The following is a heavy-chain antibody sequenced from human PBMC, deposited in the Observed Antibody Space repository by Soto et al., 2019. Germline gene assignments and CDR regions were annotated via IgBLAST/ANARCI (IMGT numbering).Heavy chain of an antibody. V-gene: IGHV3-15*07. J-gene: IGHJ4*02. CDR3: ITRPSR. Sequence: EVQLVESGGGLVKPGESLRLSCAASGLAFSNAWTSWVRQAPGKGLEWVGRIKSKTDGGTADYAAPVKDRFTISRDDSKNALYLQMNSLKTEDTAVYYCITRPSRWGQGTLVTVSS. CDR1: GLAFSNAW. CDR2: IKSKTDGGTA.